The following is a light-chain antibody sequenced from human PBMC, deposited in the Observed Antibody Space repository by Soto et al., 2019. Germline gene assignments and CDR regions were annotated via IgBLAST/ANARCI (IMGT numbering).Light chain of an antibody. CDR3: QQADHVPC. CDR2: DAS. V-gene: IGKV1-33*01. J-gene: IGKJ4*01. Sequence: DIQMTQSPSSLSASVGDRVTITCRASQDMKNYLNWYQHKPGKAPKLLIYDASFLETGVPSRFSGSGSGTDFTFAISSLQPEDIATYYCQQADHVPCFGGGTKVEIK. CDR1: QDMKNY.